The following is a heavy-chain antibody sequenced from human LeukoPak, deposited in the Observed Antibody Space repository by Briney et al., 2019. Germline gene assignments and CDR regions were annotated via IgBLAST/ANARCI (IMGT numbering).Heavy chain of an antibody. CDR3: AKDPNGDYVGAFDS. J-gene: IGHJ3*02. CDR1: GFTFGRYA. Sequence: GGSLRLSCAASGFTFGRYAMSWVRQAPGKGLEWDSAISGSGGSTYYADSVRGRFTISRDNSKNTLYLQMNSLRAEDTAVYYCAKDPNGDYVGAFDSCDQGTMVTVSS. D-gene: IGHD4-17*01. CDR2: ISGSGGST. V-gene: IGHV3-23*01.